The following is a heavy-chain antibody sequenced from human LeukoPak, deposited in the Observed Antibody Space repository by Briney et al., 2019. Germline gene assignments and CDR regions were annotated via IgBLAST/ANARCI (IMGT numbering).Heavy chain of an antibody. CDR1: GGSVSSASYY. Sequence: SETLSLTCTVSGGSVSSASYYWSWIRQPPGKGLEWIAYVYFTGSTNYNSSLKGRVTISLDMSKNQFSLKLSSVTAADTAVYYCARTQYCTSSTSCYFGYFDYWGQGSLVTVSS. CDR3: ARTQYCTSSTSCYFGYFDY. CDR2: VYFTGST. V-gene: IGHV4-61*01. D-gene: IGHD2-2*01. J-gene: IGHJ4*02.